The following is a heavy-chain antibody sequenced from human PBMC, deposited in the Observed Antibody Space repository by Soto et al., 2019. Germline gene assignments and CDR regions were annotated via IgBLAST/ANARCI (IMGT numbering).Heavy chain of an antibody. CDR3: ARVSSGWYYWFDP. CDR2: ISVNNGNT. V-gene: IGHV1-18*04. CDR1: GYTFTSYY. J-gene: IGHJ5*02. D-gene: IGHD6-19*01. Sequence: ASVKVSCKASGYTFTSYYMNWVRQAPGQGLEWLGWISVNNGNTNYAQKLQGRVTMTTDTSTSTAYMELRSLRSDDTAVYYCARVSSGWYYWFDPWGQGTLVTVSS.